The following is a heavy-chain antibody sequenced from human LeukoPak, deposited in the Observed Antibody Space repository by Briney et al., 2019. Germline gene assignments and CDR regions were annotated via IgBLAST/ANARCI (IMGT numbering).Heavy chain of an antibody. CDR3: ARDLCGTTSCYLNFYYNGMDL. CDR1: GFSFSTST. D-gene: IGHD2-2*01. Sequence: ASVKVSCKASGFSFSTSTMHWVRQAPGQGLEWVGWINAGNGVTKYSENFQGRVTISRDTSASTVYMELSSLKDTAVFFCARDLCGTTSCYLNFYYNGMDLWGQGTTVTVS. J-gene: IGHJ6*02. V-gene: IGHV1-3*01. CDR2: INAGNGVT.